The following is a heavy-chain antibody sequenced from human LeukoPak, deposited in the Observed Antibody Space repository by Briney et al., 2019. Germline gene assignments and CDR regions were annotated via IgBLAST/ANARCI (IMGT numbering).Heavy chain of an antibody. J-gene: IGHJ4*02. D-gene: IGHD4-17*01. Sequence: SVKVPCKASGGTFCSYAISWARQAPGQGLEWMGGIIPIFGTANYAQKFQGRVTITTDESTSTAYMELSSLRSEDTAVYYCARVGGIMTTVSPFDYWGQGTLVTVSS. CDR2: IIPIFGTA. V-gene: IGHV1-69*05. CDR1: GGTFCSYA. CDR3: ARVGGIMTTVSPFDY.